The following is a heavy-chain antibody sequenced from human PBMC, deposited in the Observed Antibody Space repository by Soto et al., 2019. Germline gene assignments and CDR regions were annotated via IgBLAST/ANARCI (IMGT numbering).Heavy chain of an antibody. V-gene: IGHV4-59*01. Sequence: SETLSLTCTVSGGSITSSYWSWIRRPPGKGLEWIAYIYDTGISGYTPSTSYNPSLKSRVTMSVDTSKSQFSLKLTSVTAADTAVYYCARGDDAFFYYGLDVWGQGLTVTVYS. CDR1: GGSITSSY. CDR2: IYDTGISGYTPST. D-gene: IGHD1-1*01. J-gene: IGHJ6*02. CDR3: ARGDDAFFYYGLDV.